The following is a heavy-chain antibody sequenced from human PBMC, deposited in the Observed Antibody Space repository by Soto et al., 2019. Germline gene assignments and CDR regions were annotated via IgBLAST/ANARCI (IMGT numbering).Heavy chain of an antibody. CDR2: IYYSGST. CDR1: GGSISSYY. J-gene: IGHJ6*03. CDR3: ARRVVATSHYYYYYYMDV. D-gene: IGHD5-12*01. Sequence: SSETLSLTCTVSGGSISSYYWSWIRQPPGKGLEWIGYIYYSGSTNYNPSLKSRVTISVDTSKNQFSLKLSSVTAADTAVYYCARRVVATSHYYYYYYMDVWGKGTTVTVSS. V-gene: IGHV4-59*08.